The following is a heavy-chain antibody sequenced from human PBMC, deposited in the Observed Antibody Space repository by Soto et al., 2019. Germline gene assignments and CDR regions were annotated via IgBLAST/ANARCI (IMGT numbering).Heavy chain of an antibody. V-gene: IGHV1-69*13. CDR3: ASYKGSIVVVPAAPFYYYYGMDV. D-gene: IGHD2-2*01. CDR1: GGTFSSYA. Sequence: AAVKVSCKASGGTFSSYAISWVRQAPGQGLEWMGGIIPIFGTANYAQKFQCRVTITANESTSTAYMDLSRLRSEDTSVYFCASYKGSIVVVPAAPFYYYYGMDVWGQGTTVTVSS. J-gene: IGHJ6*02. CDR2: IIPIFGTA.